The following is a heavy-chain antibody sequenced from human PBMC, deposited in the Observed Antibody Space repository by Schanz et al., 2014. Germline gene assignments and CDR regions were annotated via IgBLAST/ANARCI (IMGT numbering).Heavy chain of an antibody. J-gene: IGHJ4*02. CDR2: ISRSGSYI. Sequence: EVQLVESGGGLVKPGGSLRLSCEASEFTFSSYKMNWVRQAPGKGLEWVSSISRSGSYIHYADSVKGRFTISRDNAKNTLYRHMNSLRAEDTAVYYCARDSRPNYDFLTAYYSIDYWGQGTLVTVSS. D-gene: IGHD3-9*01. CDR3: ARDSRPNYDFLTAYYSIDY. CDR1: EFTFSSYK. V-gene: IGHV3-21*01.